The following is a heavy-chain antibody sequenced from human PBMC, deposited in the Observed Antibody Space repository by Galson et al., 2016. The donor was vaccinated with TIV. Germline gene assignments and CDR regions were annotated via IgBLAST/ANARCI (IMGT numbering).Heavy chain of an antibody. CDR2: IRSKGNNYAT. CDR1: GFTFSGSA. D-gene: IGHD3-22*01. V-gene: IGHV3-73*01. CDR3: TTYYYDSDDYFYFAY. J-gene: IGHJ4*02. Sequence: SLRLSCAASGFTFSGSALHWVRQAPGKGLEWVCRIRSKGNNYATVYAVSGKGRFTISRDDSENTAYLQMNGLKAEDTAVYFCTTYYYDSDDYFYFAYWGQGTLVTVAS.